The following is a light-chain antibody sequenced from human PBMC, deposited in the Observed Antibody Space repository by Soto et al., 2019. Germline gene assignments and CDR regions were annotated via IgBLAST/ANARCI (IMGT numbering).Light chain of an antibody. CDR2: ENH. CDR3: GTWDSSLTAVV. V-gene: IGLV1-51*01. J-gene: IGLJ2*01. CDR1: SSNIGSNY. Sequence: QSVLTQPPSVSAAPGQKVTISCSGSSSNIGSNYVSWYQRLPGTAPKLLIYENHKRPSGIPDRFSGSKSGTSATLGITGLQTGDEADYYCGTWDSSLTAVVFGGGTKLTVL.